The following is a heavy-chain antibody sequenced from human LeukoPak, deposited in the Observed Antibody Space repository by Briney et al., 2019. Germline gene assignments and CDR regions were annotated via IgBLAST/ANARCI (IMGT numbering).Heavy chain of an antibody. Sequence: SETLSLTCTVSGGSIGSYYWSWIRQPPGKGLEWIGYIYYSGSTNSGSTNYNPSLKSRLTISVDTSKDQFSLKLSSVTAADTAVYYCARFSILGTSAPFNWFDPWGQGTLVTVSS. CDR3: ARFSILGTSAPFNWFDP. D-gene: IGHD2-2*01. J-gene: IGHJ5*02. CDR1: GGSIGSYY. CDR2: IYYSGSTNSGST. V-gene: IGHV4-59*01.